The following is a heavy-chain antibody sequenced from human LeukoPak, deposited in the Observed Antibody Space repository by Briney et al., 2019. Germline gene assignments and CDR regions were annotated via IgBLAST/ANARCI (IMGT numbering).Heavy chain of an antibody. CDR3: ARGPLPGYYYYGMDV. CDR2: INPNSGGT. V-gene: IGHV1-2*04. CDR1: GYTFTGYY. Sequence: ASVKVSCKASGYTFTGYYMHWVRQAPGQGLEWMGWINPNSGGTNYAQKFQGWVTMTRETSISTAYMELSRLRSDDTAVYYCARGPLPGYYYYGMDVWGQGTTVTVSS. D-gene: IGHD1-26*01. J-gene: IGHJ6*02.